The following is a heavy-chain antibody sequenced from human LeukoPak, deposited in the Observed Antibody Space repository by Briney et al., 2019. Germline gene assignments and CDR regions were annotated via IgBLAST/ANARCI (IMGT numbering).Heavy chain of an antibody. CDR1: GFTVSSNY. Sequence: PGTSLRLSCAASGFTVSSNYMSWVRQAPGKGLEWVSVIYSGGSTYYADSVKGRFTISRDNSKNTLYLQMNSLRAEDTAVYYCARDYCTNGVCYFDPWGQGTLVTVSS. V-gene: IGHV3-53*01. CDR2: IYSGGST. D-gene: IGHD2-8*01. CDR3: ARDYCTNGVCYFDP. J-gene: IGHJ5*02.